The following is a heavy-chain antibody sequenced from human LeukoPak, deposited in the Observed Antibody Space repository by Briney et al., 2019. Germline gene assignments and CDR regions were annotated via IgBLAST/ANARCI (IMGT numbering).Heavy chain of an antibody. D-gene: IGHD1-26*01. CDR2: ISAYNGNT. CDR3: ARVPYSGINWYFDL. J-gene: IGHJ2*01. V-gene: IGHV1-69*13. Sequence: SVKASCKASGGTFSSYAISWVRQAPGQGLEWMGWISAYNGNTNYAQKFQGRVTITADESTSTAYMELSSLRSEDTAVYYCARVPYSGINWYFDLWGRGTLVTVSS. CDR1: GGTFSSYA.